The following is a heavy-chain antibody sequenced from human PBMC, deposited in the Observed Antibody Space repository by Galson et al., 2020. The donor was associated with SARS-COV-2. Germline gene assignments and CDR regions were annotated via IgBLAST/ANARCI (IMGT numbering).Heavy chain of an antibody. CDR2: IYPSDSNT. V-gene: IGHV5-51*01. CDR1: GYSFATNW. Sequence: GETLKISCMGSGYSFATNWIGWVRQMPGKGLEWMGLIYPSDSNTVYSTSFQGQVTISADKSINTAYLQWRSLKASDTAIYYCARFEGGYGTYDYSRYHYYGMDVWGLGTTVTVS. J-gene: IGHJ6*02. D-gene: IGHD5-12*01. CDR3: ARFEGGYGTYDYSRYHYYGMDV.